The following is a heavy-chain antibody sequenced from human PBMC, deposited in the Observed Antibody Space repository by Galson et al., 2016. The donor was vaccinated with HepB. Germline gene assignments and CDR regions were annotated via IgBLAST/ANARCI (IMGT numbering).Heavy chain of an antibody. D-gene: IGHD4-11*01. CDR3: ATGGDYDN. Sequence: SLRLSCAVSGFTLSSSAMSRVRQAPGKGLEWVSAIGAYDEGTYYGDSVRGRFTISRDNSKNSLYLQMNSLRAEDTAIYYCATGGDYDNWGQGTLVTVSS. CDR2: IGAYDEGT. J-gene: IGHJ4*02. V-gene: IGHV3-23*01. CDR1: GFTLSSSA.